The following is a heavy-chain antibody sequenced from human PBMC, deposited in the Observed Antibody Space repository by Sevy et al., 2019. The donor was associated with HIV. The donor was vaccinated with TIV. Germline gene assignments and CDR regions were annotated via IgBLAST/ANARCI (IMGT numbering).Heavy chain of an antibody. CDR3: VREGLGGFSYSLDC. CDR1: GFSFSTYW. Sequence: GGSLRLSYAASGFSFSTYWMTWVHQAPGKGLEWVATMNQDGTERDYVDSVKGRFTISRDNTKTSLFLQMNSLSAEDTGVYYCVREGLGGFSYSLDCWGQGTLVTVSS. J-gene: IGHJ4*02. CDR2: MNQDGTER. D-gene: IGHD3-16*01. V-gene: IGHV3-7*01.